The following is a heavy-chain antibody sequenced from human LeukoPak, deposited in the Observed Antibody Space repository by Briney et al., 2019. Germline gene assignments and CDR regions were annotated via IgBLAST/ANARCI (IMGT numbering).Heavy chain of an antibody. V-gene: IGHV1-69*13. Sequence: ASVKVSCKASGGTSTNYAISWVRQAPGQGLEWMGGIIPIFSTPNYAQKFQGRVTITADESTSTAYMELSSLRSEDTAVYYCARGIWSTTVTAYYLDYWGQGTLVTVSS. CDR2: IIPIFSTP. D-gene: IGHD4-17*01. J-gene: IGHJ4*02. CDR3: ARGIWSTTVTAYYLDY. CDR1: GGTSTNYA.